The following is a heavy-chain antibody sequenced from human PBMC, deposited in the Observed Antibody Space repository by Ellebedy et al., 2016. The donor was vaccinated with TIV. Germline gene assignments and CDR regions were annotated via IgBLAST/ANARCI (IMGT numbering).Heavy chain of an antibody. CDR1: GFTFSSYG. CDR3: ARGIAAAGRYGYFDY. D-gene: IGHD6-13*01. V-gene: IGHV3-30*03. Sequence: PGGSLRLSCAASGFTFSSYGMHWVRQAPGKGLEWVAVISYDGSNKYYADSVKGRFTISRDNSKNTLYLQMNSLRAEDTAVYYCARGIAAAGRYGYFDYWGQGTLVTVSS. J-gene: IGHJ4*02. CDR2: ISYDGSNK.